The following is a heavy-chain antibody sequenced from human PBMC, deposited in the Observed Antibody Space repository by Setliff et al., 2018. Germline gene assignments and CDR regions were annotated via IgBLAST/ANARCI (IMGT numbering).Heavy chain of an antibody. CDR3: ARSPSSGAYWNPRPFYSDY. CDR1: GGSISSSSYY. CDR2: IYYSGST. Sequence: PSETLSLTCTVSGGSISSSSYYWGWIRQPPGKGLEWIGTIYYSGSTYYNPSLKSRVTISPDTSKNHFSLKVNSVTAADTALYYCARSPSSGAYWNPRPFYSDYWGQGTLVTVSS. J-gene: IGHJ4*02. V-gene: IGHV4-39*02. D-gene: IGHD1-26*01.